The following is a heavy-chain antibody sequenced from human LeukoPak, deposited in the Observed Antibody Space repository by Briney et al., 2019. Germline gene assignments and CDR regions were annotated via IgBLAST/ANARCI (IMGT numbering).Heavy chain of an antibody. V-gene: IGHV4-34*01. J-gene: IGHJ4*02. CDR2: INHSGST. CDR3: ARGRQLRPLLDY. CDR1: GVSFSGYY. D-gene: IGHD5-24*01. Sequence: PSETLSLTCAVYGVSFSGYYWSWIRQPPGKGLEWIGEINHSGSTNYNPSLKSRVTISVDTSKNQFSLKLSSVTAADTAVYYCARGRQLRPLLDYWGQGTLVTVSS.